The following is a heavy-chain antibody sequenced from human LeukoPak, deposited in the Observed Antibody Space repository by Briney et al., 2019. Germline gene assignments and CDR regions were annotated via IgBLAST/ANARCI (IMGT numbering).Heavy chain of an antibody. V-gene: IGHV4-39*07. CDR1: GGSISSSSYC. CDR3: ARDSSSWYREYYFDY. D-gene: IGHD6-13*01. Sequence: SETLSLTCTVSGGSISSSSYCWGWIRQPPGKGLEWIGSIYYSGSTYYNPSLKSRVTISVDTSKNQFSLKLSSVTAADTAVYYCARDSSSWYREYYFDYWGQGTLVTVSS. J-gene: IGHJ4*02. CDR2: IYYSGST.